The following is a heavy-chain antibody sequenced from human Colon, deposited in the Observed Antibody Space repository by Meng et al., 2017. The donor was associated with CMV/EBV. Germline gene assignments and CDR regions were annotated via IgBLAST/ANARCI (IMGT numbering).Heavy chain of an antibody. Sequence: SCKASGYNFTSNNMSWVRQAPGQGPEWMGWIETKTGNPTYAQGFTGRFGFSLDTSVSTTYLQISSLKAEDTAVYYCARDGLSGRYFDYWGQGTLVTVSS. J-gene: IGHJ4*02. CDR2: IETKTGNP. D-gene: IGHD6-25*01. V-gene: IGHV7-4-1*02. CDR1: GYNFTSNN. CDR3: ARDGLSGRYFDY.